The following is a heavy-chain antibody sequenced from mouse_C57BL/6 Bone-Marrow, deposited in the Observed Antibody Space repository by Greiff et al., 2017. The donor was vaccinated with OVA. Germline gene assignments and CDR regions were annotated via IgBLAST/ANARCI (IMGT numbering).Heavy chain of an antibody. CDR3: AKRGYDGSSFAY. CDR1: GFSLTSYG. D-gene: IGHD1-1*01. V-gene: IGHV2-5*01. J-gene: IGHJ3*01. CDR2: IWRGGST. Sequence: VKLMESGPGLVQPSQSLSITCTVSGFSLTSYGVHWVRQSPGKGLEWLGVIWRGGSTDYNAAFMSRLSITKDNSKSQVFFKMNSLQADDTAIYYCAKRGYDGSSFAYWGQGTLVTVSA.